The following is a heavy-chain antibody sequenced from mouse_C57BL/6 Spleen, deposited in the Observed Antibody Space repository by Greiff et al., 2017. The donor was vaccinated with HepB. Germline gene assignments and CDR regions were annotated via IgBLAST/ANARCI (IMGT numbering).Heavy chain of an antibody. J-gene: IGHJ2*01. CDR1: GYTFTSYW. CDR2: IDPSDSYS. V-gene: IGHV1-50*01. CDR3: ARYEGNYYFDY. D-gene: IGHD2-3*01. Sequence: QVQLQQPGAELVKPGASVKLSCKASGYTFTSYWMQWVKQRPGQGLEWIGEIDPSDSYSNYNQKFKGKATLTVDTSSSTAYMQLSSLTSEDSAVYYCARYEGNYYFDYWGQGTTLTVSS.